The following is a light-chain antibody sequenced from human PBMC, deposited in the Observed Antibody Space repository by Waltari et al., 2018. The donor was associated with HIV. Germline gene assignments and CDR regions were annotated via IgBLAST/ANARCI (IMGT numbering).Light chain of an antibody. J-gene: IGLJ3*02. CDR1: SSNIGSNT. CDR2: SNN. Sequence: QSVLTQPPSASGTPGQRVTISCSGSSSNIGSNTVNWYQQLPGTAPKLLLYSNNHRPSGVPDRFSGSKSGTSASLAISGLQSEVEADYYCAAWDGSLNGRVFGGGTKLTVL. V-gene: IGLV1-44*01. CDR3: AAWDGSLNGRV.